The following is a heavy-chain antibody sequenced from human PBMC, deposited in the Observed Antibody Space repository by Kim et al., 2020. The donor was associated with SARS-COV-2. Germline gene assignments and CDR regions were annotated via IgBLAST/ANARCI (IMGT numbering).Heavy chain of an antibody. J-gene: IGHJ4*02. CDR2: IIPIFGTA. D-gene: IGHD3-10*01. Sequence: SVKVSCKASGGTFSSYAISWVRQAPGQGLEWMGGIIPIFGTANYAQKFQGRVTITADESTSTAYMELSSLRSEDTAVYYCAKNSGSYYNSLDYWGQGTLVTVSS. V-gene: IGHV1-69*13. CDR3: AKNSGSYYNSLDY. CDR1: GGTFSSYA.